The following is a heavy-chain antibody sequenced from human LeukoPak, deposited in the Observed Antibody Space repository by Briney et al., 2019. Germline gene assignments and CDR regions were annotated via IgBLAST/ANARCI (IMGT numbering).Heavy chain of an antibody. V-gene: IGHV1-69*13. CDR2: IIPTFGTA. Sequence: SVKVSCKASGGTFSSYAISWVRQAPGQGLEWMGGIIPTFGTANYAQKFQGRVTITADESTSTAYMELSSLRSEDTAVYYCARDSRGCSSTSCFYYFDYWGQGTLVTVSS. CDR3: ARDSRGCSSTSCFYYFDY. CDR1: GGTFSSYA. J-gene: IGHJ4*02. D-gene: IGHD2-2*01.